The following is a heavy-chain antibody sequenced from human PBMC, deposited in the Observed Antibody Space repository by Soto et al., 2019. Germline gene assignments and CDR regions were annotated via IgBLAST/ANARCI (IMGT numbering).Heavy chain of an antibody. V-gene: IGHV5-51*01. CDR2: FYPGDSTS. J-gene: IGHJ3*02. Sequence: PGESLKTSCKTSGYSFLSYWVAWVRQKPGKGLEWMGTFYPGDSTSTYSPSFQGQVTISVDKSISTAYLHLSSLKASDTAMYYCARIIGYCKNNDCSWTFDIWGQGTTVTVSS. CDR3: ARIIGYCKNNDCSWTFDI. CDR1: GYSFLSYW. D-gene: IGHD2-2*03.